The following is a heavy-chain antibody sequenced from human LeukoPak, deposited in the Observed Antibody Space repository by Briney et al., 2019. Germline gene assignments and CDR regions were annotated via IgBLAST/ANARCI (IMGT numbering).Heavy chain of an antibody. CDR2: IKQDGSEK. D-gene: IGHD1-26*01. J-gene: IGHJ4*02. CDR1: GFTFSSYW. Sequence: SGGSLRLSCAASGFTFSSYWMSWVRQAPGKGLEWVANIKQDGSEKYYVDSVKGRFTISRDNAKNSLHLQMNSLRAEDTAVYYCARDVVGATSDYWGQGTLVTVSS. CDR3: ARDVVGATSDY. V-gene: IGHV3-7*03.